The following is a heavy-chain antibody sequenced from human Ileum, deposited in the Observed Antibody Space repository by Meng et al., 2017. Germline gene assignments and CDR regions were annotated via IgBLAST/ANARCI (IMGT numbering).Heavy chain of an antibody. CDR3: ARDRGRFT. V-gene: IGHV3-53*04. CDR2: IYSGGGT. CDR1: RFTVSNNY. D-gene: IGHD3-16*02. Sequence: EGQLLESGGGWVQPGGSLRLSCAASRFTVSNNYLSWVRQAPGKGLECVSIIYSGGGTHYADSVKGRFTISRHNSKNTLYLQMDSLRPEDTAIYYCARDRGRFTWGQGTMVTVSS. J-gene: IGHJ3*01.